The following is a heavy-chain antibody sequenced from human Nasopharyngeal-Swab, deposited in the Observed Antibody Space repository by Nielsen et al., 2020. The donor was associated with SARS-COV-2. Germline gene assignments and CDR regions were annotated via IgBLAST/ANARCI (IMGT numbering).Heavy chain of an antibody. CDR2: IKQDGGEK. J-gene: IGHJ4*02. V-gene: IGHV3-7*01. Sequence: GGSLRLSCAASGFTFNSYWMSWVRQAPGKGLEWVANIKQDGGEKNYVDSVKGRFTISRDNAKNSLYLQMNTLRAEDTAVYYCVRDVIATVTTPPDYWGQGTLVTVSS. D-gene: IGHD4-17*01. CDR3: VRDVIATVTTPPDY. CDR1: GFTFNSYW.